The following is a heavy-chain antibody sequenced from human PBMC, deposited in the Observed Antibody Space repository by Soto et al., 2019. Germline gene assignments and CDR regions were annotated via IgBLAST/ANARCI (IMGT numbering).Heavy chain of an antibody. Sequence: PSETLSLTCTVSGGSIGGTLSSYYWSWVRQPPGKGLEWIGYIYNSGSTTYNPSLKSRVAISVDTSRNQFSLKLSSVTAADTAVYYCARGAARAAFDYCGQGTLVTVSS. CDR1: GGSIGGTLSSYY. V-gene: IGHV4-59*01. J-gene: IGHJ4*02. D-gene: IGHD6-6*01. CDR2: IYNSGST. CDR3: ARGAARAAFDY.